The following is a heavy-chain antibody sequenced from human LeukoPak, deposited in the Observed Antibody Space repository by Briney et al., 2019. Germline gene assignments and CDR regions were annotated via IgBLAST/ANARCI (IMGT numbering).Heavy chain of an antibody. CDR1: GYTFTSYY. D-gene: IGHD5-12*01. CDR2: INPSGGST. CDR3: ARDGSLEWLRGSYFDY. J-gene: IGHJ4*02. Sequence: ASVKVSCKASGYTFTSYYKHWVRQAPGQALEWMGIINPSGGSTSYAQKFQGRVTMTRDTSTSTVYMELSSLRSEDTAVYYCARDGSLEWLRGSYFDYWGQGTLVTVSS. V-gene: IGHV1-46*01.